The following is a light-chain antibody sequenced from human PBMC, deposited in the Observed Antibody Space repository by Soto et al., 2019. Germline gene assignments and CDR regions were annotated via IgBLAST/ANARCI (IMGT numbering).Light chain of an antibody. CDR2: DVS. Sequence: QSALTQPRSVSGSPGQSVTISCTGTSSDVGGYNYVSWYQQHPGKAPKLMIYDVSKRPSGVPDRFSGSKSGNTASLTISRLQAEDEADYYCCSYAGSYRGVVFGGGTKLTVL. J-gene: IGLJ2*01. CDR3: CSYAGSYRGVV. V-gene: IGLV2-11*01. CDR1: SSDVGGYNY.